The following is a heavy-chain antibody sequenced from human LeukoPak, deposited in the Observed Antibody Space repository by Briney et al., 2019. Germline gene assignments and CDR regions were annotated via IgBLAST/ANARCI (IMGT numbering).Heavy chain of an antibody. D-gene: IGHD2-15*01. J-gene: IGHJ4*02. CDR3: AKDESRSCSGGSCFPTDY. V-gene: IGHV3-23*01. Sequence: GGSLRLSCAASGFTFSSYAMNWVRQAPGKGLEWVSSISSNGGSTNYADSVKGRFTISRDNSKNTLYLQMNSLRAEDTAVYYCAKDESRSCSGGSCFPTDYWGQGTLVTVSS. CDR2: ISSNGGST. CDR1: GFTFSSYA.